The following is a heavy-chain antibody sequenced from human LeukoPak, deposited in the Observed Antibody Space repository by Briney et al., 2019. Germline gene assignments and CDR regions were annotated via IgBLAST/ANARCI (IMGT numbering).Heavy chain of an antibody. V-gene: IGHV4-59*01. Sequence: PSETLSLTCTVSGGSISSYYWSWIRQPPGKGLEWIGYIYYSGSTNYNPSLKSRVTISVDTSKNQFSLKLSSVTAADTAVYYCARERRGSYSSNCYFDYWGQGTLVPVSS. CDR3: ARERRGSYSSNCYFDY. D-gene: IGHD1-26*01. CDR2: IYYSGST. J-gene: IGHJ4*02. CDR1: GGSISSYY.